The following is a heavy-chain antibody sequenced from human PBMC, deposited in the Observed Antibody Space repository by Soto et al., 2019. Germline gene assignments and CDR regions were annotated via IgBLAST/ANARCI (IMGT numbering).Heavy chain of an antibody. Sequence: LSLTCTVSGGSISSYYWSWIRQPPGKGLEWIGYIYYSGSTNYNPSLKSRVTISVDTSKNQFSLKLSSVTAADTAVYYCARDRGGAAADKWFDPWGQGTLVTVS. J-gene: IGHJ5*02. CDR3: ARDRGGAAADKWFDP. CDR1: GGSISSYY. V-gene: IGHV4-59*01. D-gene: IGHD6-13*01. CDR2: IYYSGST.